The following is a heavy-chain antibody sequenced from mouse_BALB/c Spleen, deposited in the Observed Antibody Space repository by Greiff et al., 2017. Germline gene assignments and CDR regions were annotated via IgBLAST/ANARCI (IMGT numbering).Heavy chain of an antibody. J-gene: IGHJ4*01. CDR2: ISSGGGST. Sequence: EVQLVESGGGLVKPGGSLKLSCAASGFAFSSYDMSWVRQTPEKRLEWVAYISSGGGSTYYPDTVKGRFTISRDNAKNTLYLQMSSLKSEDTAMYYCARQDPYYYRYDSYAMDYWGQGTSVTVSS. CDR3: ARQDPYYYRYDSYAMDY. CDR1: GFAFSSYD. V-gene: IGHV5-12-1*01. D-gene: IGHD2-14*01.